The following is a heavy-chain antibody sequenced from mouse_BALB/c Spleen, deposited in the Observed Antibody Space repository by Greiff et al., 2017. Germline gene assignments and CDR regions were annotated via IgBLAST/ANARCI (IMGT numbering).Heavy chain of an antibody. CDR2: ISSGGSYT. Sequence: EVQLVESGGDLVKPGGSLKLSCAASGFTFSSYGMSWVRQTPDKRLEWVATISSGGSYTYYPDSVKGRFTISRDNAKNTLYLQMSSLKSEDTAMYYCARHALYYGSREGYAMDYWGQGTSVTVSS. V-gene: IGHV5-6*01. CDR1: GFTFSSYG. CDR3: ARHALYYGSREGYAMDY. J-gene: IGHJ4*01. D-gene: IGHD1-1*01.